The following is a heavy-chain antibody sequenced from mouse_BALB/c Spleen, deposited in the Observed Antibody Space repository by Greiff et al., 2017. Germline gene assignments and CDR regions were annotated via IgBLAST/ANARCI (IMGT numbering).Heavy chain of an antibody. J-gene: IGHJ2*01. CDR2: IYPGDGDT. V-gene: IGHV1-87*01. CDR3: ARAWDGYFYFDY. CDR1: GYTFTSYW. Sequence: QVQLQQSGAELARPGASVKLSCKASGYTFTSYWMQWVKQRPGQGLEWIGAIYPGDGDTRYTQKFKGKATLTADKSSSTAYMQLSSLASEDSAVYYCARAWDGYFYFDYWGQGTTLTVSS. D-gene: IGHD2-3*01.